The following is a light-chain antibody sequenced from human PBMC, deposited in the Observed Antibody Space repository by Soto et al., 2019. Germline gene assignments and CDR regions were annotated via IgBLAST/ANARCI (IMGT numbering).Light chain of an antibody. CDR1: QGISNS. CDR2: AAS. J-gene: IGKJ4*01. V-gene: IGKV1-27*01. CDR3: QKYNSALLT. Sequence: DIQMTHPPSSLSASVGDRVTITCQASQGISNSVAWYQQKPGKVPKLLIYAASTLQSGVPSRFSDSGSGTDFTLTISSLQPEDVGTYYCQKYNSALLTFGGGTKVHIK.